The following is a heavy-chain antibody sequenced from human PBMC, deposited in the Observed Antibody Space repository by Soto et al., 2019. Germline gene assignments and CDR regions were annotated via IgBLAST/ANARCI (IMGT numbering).Heavy chain of an antibody. V-gene: IGHV3-21*01. J-gene: IGHJ4*02. CDR1: GFTFSSYS. D-gene: IGHD3-22*01. CDR2: ISSSSSYI. CDR3: ARDLGYYDSSGYLGY. Sequence: EVQLVESGGGLVKPGGSLRLSCAASGFTFSSYSMNWVRQAPGKGLEWVSSISSSSSYIYYADSVKGRFTISRDNAKNSLYLQMNSLRAEDTAVYYCARDLGYYDSSGYLGYWGQGTLVTVSS.